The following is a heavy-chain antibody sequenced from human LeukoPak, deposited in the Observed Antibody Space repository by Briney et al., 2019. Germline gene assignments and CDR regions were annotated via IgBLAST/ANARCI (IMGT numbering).Heavy chain of an antibody. CDR1: GGSFSGYY. V-gene: IGHV4-34*01. J-gene: IGHJ5*02. CDR3: ARGGLGVVIGPRYYNWFDP. Sequence: PSETLSLTCAVYGGSFSGYYWSWIRQPPGKGLEWIGEINHSGNANYNPSLKSRVTISVDTSKTQFSLKLSSVTAADTAVYYCARGGLGVVIGPRYYNWFDPWGQGTLVTVSS. D-gene: IGHD3-3*01. CDR2: INHSGNA.